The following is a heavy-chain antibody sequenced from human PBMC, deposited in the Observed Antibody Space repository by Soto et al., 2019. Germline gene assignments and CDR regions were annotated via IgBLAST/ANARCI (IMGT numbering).Heavy chain of an antibody. V-gene: IGHV4-61*01. Sequence: LTHTCTVSGGSVSNAKYYWGWIRQPPGKGLEWIGSIYYSGNTNYNPSLNSRVTISVDTSKNQFSLRLSSVTAADTAVYYCARVSGSYYHVYYFDYWGQGTTVTVSS. J-gene: IGHJ4*03. CDR1: GGSVSNAKYY. CDR3: ARVSGSYYHVYYFDY. CDR2: IYYSGNT. D-gene: IGHD1-26*01.